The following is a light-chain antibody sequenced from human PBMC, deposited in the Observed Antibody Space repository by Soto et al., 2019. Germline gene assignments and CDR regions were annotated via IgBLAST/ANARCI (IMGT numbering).Light chain of an antibody. Sequence: EIVLTQSPGILSLTPGERASLSCRASQSVSSNYLAWYQQKPGQAPRLLIYGASSRATGIPDSFSGSGSGIDFTLTVSRLEPEDFAVYYCQQYGSSPLTFGRGTMVQIK. CDR2: GAS. V-gene: IGKV3-20*01. J-gene: IGKJ4*01. CDR1: QSVSSNY. CDR3: QQYGSSPLT.